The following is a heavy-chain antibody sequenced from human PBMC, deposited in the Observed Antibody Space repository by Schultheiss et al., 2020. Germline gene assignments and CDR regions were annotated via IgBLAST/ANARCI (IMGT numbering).Heavy chain of an antibody. CDR2: IRSKAYGGTT. V-gene: IGHV3-49*03. CDR3: ARDRGILTAMDV. J-gene: IGHJ6*04. Sequence: GESLKISCTASGFTFGDYAISWFRQAPGKGLEWVGFIRSKAYGGTTEYAASVKGRFTISRDDSKSIAYLQMNSLKIEDTAVYYCARDRGILTAMDVWGKGTTVTVSS. D-gene: IGHD3-9*01. CDR1: GFTFGDYA.